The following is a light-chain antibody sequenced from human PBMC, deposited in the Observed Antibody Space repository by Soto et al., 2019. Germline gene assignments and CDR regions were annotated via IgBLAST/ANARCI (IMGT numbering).Light chain of an antibody. V-gene: IGKV3-15*01. CDR2: GAS. J-gene: IGKJ1*01. CDR3: QQYNNWPPT. Sequence: EIVMTQSPATLSVSPGEGATLSCRASQSITSNLAWYQQKPGQAPRLLVSGASTRATGIPARISGSGSGTEFTLTISSLQSEDFAVYYCQQYNNWPPTFGQGTKVEIK. CDR1: QSITSN.